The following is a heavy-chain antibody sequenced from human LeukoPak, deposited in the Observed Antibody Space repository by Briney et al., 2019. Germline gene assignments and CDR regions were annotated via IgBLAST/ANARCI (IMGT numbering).Heavy chain of an antibody. CDR1: GGSISSSSYY. CDR3: ARQVRINCSSTSCSKPKYYYYYGMDV. J-gene: IGHJ6*02. D-gene: IGHD2-2*01. Sequence: SETLSLTCTVSGGSISSSSYYWGWIRQPPGKGLEWIGSIYYSGSTYYNPSLKSRVTISVDTSKNQFSLKLSSVTAADTAVYYCARQVRINCSSTSCSKPKYYYYYGMDVWGQGTTVTVSS. CDR2: IYYSGST. V-gene: IGHV4-39*01.